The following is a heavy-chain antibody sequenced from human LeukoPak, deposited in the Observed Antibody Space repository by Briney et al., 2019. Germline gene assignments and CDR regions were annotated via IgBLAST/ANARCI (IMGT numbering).Heavy chain of an antibody. V-gene: IGHV1-18*01. J-gene: IGHJ4*02. CDR1: GYTFSRHG. D-gene: IGHD6-19*01. CDR2: ISVYNGNT. CDR3: ARDQDWLVDH. Sequence: ASVKVSCKASGYTFSRHGISWARQAPGQGLEWMGWISVYNGNTNYARKMQGRVTMTTDTSTTTAYMELRSLTSDDTAVYYCARDQDWLVDHWGQGTLVTVSS.